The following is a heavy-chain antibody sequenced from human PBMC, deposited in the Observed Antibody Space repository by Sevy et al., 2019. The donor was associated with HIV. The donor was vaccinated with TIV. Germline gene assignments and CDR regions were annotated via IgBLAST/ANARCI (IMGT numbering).Heavy chain of an antibody. CDR1: GGSISSYY. V-gene: IGHV4-59*01. CDR2: IYYSGST. J-gene: IGHJ3*02. CDR3: ARARITGPNDAFDI. D-gene: IGHD1-20*01. Sequence: SETLSLTCTVSGGSISSYYWSWIRQPPGKGLEWIGYIYYSGSTNYNPSLKSRVTISVDTSMNQFSLKLSSVTAADTAVYYCARARITGPNDAFDIWGQGTMVTVSS.